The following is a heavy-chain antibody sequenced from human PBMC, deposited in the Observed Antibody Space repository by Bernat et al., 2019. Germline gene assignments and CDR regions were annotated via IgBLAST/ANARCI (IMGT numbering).Heavy chain of an antibody. J-gene: IGHJ4*02. V-gene: IGHV3-43*02. CDR3: ARDPLGYCSGGSCYFDY. CDR2: ISGDGGST. Sequence: EVQLVESGGGVVQPGGSLRLSCAASGFTFDDYAMHWVRQAPGKGLEWVSLISGDGGSTYYADSVKGRFTISRDNSKNSLYLQMNSLRTEDTAVYYCARDPLGYCSGGSCYFDYWGQGTLVTVSS. CDR1: GFTFDDYA. D-gene: IGHD2-15*01.